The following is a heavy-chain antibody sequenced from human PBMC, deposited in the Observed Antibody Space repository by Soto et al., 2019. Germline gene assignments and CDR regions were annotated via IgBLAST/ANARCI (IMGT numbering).Heavy chain of an antibody. V-gene: IGHV1-8*01. J-gene: IGHJ4*02. D-gene: IGHD6-19*01. CDR1: GYTFSSYD. CDR2: LNPNSGDT. CDR3: ATSVGGWYLY. Sequence: QVQLVQSEAEVKKPGASVKVSCKASGYTFSSYDINWVRQATGQGLERMGWLNPNSGDTGYAQKFQGRVTLTRSTSINTAYIELSSRTSDDTAVYYCATSVGGWYLYWDPGTLVTFSS.